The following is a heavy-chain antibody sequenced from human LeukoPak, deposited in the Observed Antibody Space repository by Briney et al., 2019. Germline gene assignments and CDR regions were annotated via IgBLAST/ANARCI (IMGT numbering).Heavy chain of an antibody. J-gene: IGHJ5*02. CDR1: GYTFTGYY. D-gene: IGHD3-22*01. V-gene: IGHV1-2*06. Sequence: GASVKVSCKASGYTFTGYYMHWVRQAPGQGLEWLGRISPNSGGTNYAQKFQGRVTMTRDTSISTAYMELSRLRSDDTAVYYSARDLGYYYDSSGYYENWFDPWGQGTLVTVSS. CDR2: ISPNSGGT. CDR3: ARDLGYYYDSSGYYENWFDP.